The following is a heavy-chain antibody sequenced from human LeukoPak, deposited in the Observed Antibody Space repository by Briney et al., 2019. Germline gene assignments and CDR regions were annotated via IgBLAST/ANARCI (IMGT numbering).Heavy chain of an antibody. CDR2: MSYDGSHK. V-gene: IGHV3-30*04. J-gene: IGHJ4*02. Sequence: GGSLRLSCVASGFSFISYTMHWVRQAPGKGLEWVAVMSYDGSHKYLADSVKGRFTISRDNSKNTLYLQMNSLRAEDTAVYFCARDGFDYYDSSGFPYFDYWGQGTLVTVSS. D-gene: IGHD3-22*01. CDR1: GFSFISYT. CDR3: ARDGFDYYDSSGFPYFDY.